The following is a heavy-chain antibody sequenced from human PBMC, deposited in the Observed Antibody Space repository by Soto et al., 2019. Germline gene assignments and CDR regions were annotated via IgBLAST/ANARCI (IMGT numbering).Heavy chain of an antibody. D-gene: IGHD6-13*01. Sequence: VKFPCEDSEGTFSSYAISWVRQAPGQGPEWMGGIIPIFGTANYAQKFQGRVTITADESTSTAYMELSSLRSEDTSVSYCARPGHAGIAAAGSGYYYGLDFRGRGTTVTVAS. V-gene: IGHV1-69*13. CDR1: EGTFSSYA. CDR3: ARPGHAGIAAAGSGYYYGLDF. J-gene: IGHJ6*01. CDR2: IIPIFGTA.